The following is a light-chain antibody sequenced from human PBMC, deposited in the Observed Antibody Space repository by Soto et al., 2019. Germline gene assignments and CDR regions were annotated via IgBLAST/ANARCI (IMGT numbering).Light chain of an antibody. Sequence: QMTQSPSTLSASVGDRVTINCRASQSISIWLAWYQQKPGKAPKLMIYNASSLESAVPSRFSGSGSGTAVTLTISSLQPDDSATYYCEQYNSDSTFGQGTKVEIK. CDR3: EQYNSDST. V-gene: IGKV1-5*03. J-gene: IGKJ1*01. CDR1: QSISIW. CDR2: NAS.